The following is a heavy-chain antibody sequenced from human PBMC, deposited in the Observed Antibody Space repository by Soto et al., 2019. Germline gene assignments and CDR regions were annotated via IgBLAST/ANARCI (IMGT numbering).Heavy chain of an antibody. V-gene: IGHV4-31*03. CDR3: ARKQPGFFYGMEY. D-gene: IGHD3-10*01. CDR2: IDGSGYT. CDR1: VGSISTGGYY. Sequence: PXETLSLPCTFSVGSISTGGYYCSWVRQYPWKGLEWLGYIDGSGYTFYNPSLQSRLTLSMDTSKNQFSLKLSSATAAYTAVYFCARKQPGFFYGMEYWGQGTLHNVSS. J-gene: IGHJ4*02.